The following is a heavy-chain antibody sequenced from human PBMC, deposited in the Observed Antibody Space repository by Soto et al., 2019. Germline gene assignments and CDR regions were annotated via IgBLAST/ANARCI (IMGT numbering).Heavy chain of an antibody. CDR2: IGSRGDST. J-gene: IGHJ4*02. CDR1: GFTFSSFA. D-gene: IGHD6-19*01. V-gene: IGHV3-23*01. Sequence: EVQLLESGGGLVQPGGSLRLSCAASGFTFSSFAMSWVRQAPGKGLEWVSAIGSRGDSTYYADSVKGRFTISRDNSKNTLYLQMNSLRAEDTAVYYCAKDLIYGCNSGPPFDSWGQGTLVTVSS. CDR3: AKDLIYGCNSGPPFDS.